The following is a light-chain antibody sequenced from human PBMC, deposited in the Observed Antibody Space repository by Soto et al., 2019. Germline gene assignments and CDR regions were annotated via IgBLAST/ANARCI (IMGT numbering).Light chain of an antibody. J-gene: IGKJ1*01. Sequence: EIVMTQSPATLSVSPGERATLSCRASQSVSSNLAWYQQKPGQAPRLLIYDASSRATGIPDRFSGSGSGTDFTLTISRLEPEDFAVYSCQQYGSAPRTFGQGTKVDIK. CDR3: QQYGSAPRT. CDR1: QSVSSN. CDR2: DAS. V-gene: IGKV3-20*01.